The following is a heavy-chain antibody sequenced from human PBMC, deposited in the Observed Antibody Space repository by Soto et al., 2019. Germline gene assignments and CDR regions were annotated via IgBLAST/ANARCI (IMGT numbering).Heavy chain of an antibody. CDR1: GYTFTSYG. V-gene: IGHV1-18*01. J-gene: IGHJ5*02. CDR2: ISAYNGNT. D-gene: IGHD1-26*01. CDR3: ARDWDGLNWFDP. Sequence: VASVKVSCKASGYTFTSYGISWVRQAPGQGREWMGWISAYNGNTNYAQKLQGRVTMTTDTSTSTAYMELRSLRSDDTAVYYCARDWDGLNWFDPWGQGXLVTVSS.